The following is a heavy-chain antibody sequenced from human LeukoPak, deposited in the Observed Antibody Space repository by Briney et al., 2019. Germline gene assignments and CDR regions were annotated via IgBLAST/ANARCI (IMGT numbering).Heavy chain of an antibody. CDR1: GYSISSGYY. CDR2: IYHSGST. J-gene: IGHJ4*02. D-gene: IGHD2-15*01. Sequence: SETLSLTCAVSGYSISSGYYWGWIRQPPGKGLEWIGSIYHSGSTYYNPSLKSRVTISVDTSKYQFSLKLSSVTAADTAVYYCARGIVADYWGQGTLVTVSS. V-gene: IGHV4-38-2*01. CDR3: ARGIVADY.